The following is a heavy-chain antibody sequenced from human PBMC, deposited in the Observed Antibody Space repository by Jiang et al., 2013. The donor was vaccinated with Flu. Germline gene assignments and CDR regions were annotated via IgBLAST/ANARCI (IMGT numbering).Heavy chain of an antibody. J-gene: IGHJ5*02. Sequence: CAVSGGSISSGDYSWTWIRQPVGRARSGWFHLSQWEHLLQPSLKSRASISVDRSKNHFSLRLTSVTAADTAFYYCARLNIEHCTNGVCSWFDPWGQGTLVTVSS. CDR1: GGSISSGDYS. V-gene: IGHV4-30-2*01. CDR3: ARLNIEHCTNGVCSWFDP. CDR2: LSQWEH. D-gene: IGHD2-8*01.